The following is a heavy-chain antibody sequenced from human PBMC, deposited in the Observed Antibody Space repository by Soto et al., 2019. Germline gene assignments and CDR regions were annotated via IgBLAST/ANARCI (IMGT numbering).Heavy chain of an antibody. D-gene: IGHD3-3*01. Sequence: EALCLTCPVSGFSISSYYWSWIRQPAGKGLDWIGRIYTSGSTNYNPSLKSRVTMSVDTSKNQFSLKLSSVTAADTAVYYCARASPPSYDFWSGLYYYYGMDVWGQGPMVTVSS. CDR2: IYTSGST. CDR1: GFSISSYY. CDR3: ARASPPSYDFWSGLYYYYGMDV. J-gene: IGHJ6*02. V-gene: IGHV4-4*07.